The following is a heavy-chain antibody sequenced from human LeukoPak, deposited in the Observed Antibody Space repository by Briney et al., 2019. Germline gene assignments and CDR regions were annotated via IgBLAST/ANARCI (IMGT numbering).Heavy chain of an antibody. CDR3: ARVTPGGVGSFDY. CDR2: INQAGSEK. CDR1: GFTFGRYW. V-gene: IGHV3-7*01. Sequence: GGSLRLSCAASGFTFGRYWMSWVRQAPGKGLEWVADINQAGSEKFYVDSVKGRFTISRDNAKISLYLQMNSLRAEDTAVYYCARVTPGGVGSFDYWGQGTLVTVSS. D-gene: IGHD3-10*01. J-gene: IGHJ4*02.